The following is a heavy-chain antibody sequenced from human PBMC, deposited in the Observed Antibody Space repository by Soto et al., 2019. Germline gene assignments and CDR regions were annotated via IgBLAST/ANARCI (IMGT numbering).Heavy chain of an antibody. CDR1: GGSISSGGYY. V-gene: IGHV4-31*03. D-gene: IGHD6-13*01. CDR2: IYYSGST. Sequence: QVQLQESGPGLVKPSQTLSLTCTVSGGSISSGGYYWSWIRQHPGKGLEWIGYIYYSGSTYYNPSIDRRVNISVDTSKTPFYLKLSSVTAADTAVYYCARDHHGDYSSRLGLDPWGQGTMVTVSS. J-gene: IGHJ5*02. CDR3: ARDHHGDYSSRLGLDP.